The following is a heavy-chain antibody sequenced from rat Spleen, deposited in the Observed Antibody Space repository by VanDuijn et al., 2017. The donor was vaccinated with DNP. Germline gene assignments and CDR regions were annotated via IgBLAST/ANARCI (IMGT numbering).Heavy chain of an antibody. Sequence: EVQLVESGGGPVQPGRSLKLSCVASGFIFSNYWMGWVRQAPGKGLEWIGQINKDSSTISYSPSLKDKLTISRDSAQNTLYLQMSKLGSEDTAIYYCAKGPNYGGWSDYFDYWGQGVMVTVSS. V-gene: IGHV4-2*01. CDR2: INKDSSTI. CDR3: AKGPNYGGWSDYFDY. D-gene: IGHD1-11*01. CDR1: GFIFSNYW. J-gene: IGHJ2*01.